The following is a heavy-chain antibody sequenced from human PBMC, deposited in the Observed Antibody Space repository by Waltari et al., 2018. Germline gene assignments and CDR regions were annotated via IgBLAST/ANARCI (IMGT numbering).Heavy chain of an antibody. D-gene: IGHD3-9*01. Sequence: QVQLVQSGAEVKKPGASVKVSCKASGYTFTGYYMHWVRQAPGQGLEGMGRINPNSGGTNYAQKFQGRVTMTRDTSISTAYMELSRLRSDDTAVYYCARAGLLRYFDWLPFDYWGQGTLVTVSS. CDR3: ARAGLLRYFDWLPFDY. J-gene: IGHJ4*02. CDR2: INPNSGGT. CDR1: GYTFTGYY. V-gene: IGHV1-2*06.